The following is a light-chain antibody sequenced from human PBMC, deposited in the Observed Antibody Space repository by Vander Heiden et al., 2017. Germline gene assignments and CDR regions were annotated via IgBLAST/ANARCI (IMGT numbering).Light chain of an antibody. Sequence: QSVLTQPPSVSGVPGQRGTISCTGSNSNIGAGSDVHWYQQLPGTAPKLLIFGNNNRPSGVPDRFSGSKSGTSASLAITGLQAEDEADYYCQSYDSSLSGHVFGTGTKVTVL. CDR1: NSNIGAGSD. CDR2: GNN. V-gene: IGLV1-40*01. CDR3: QSYDSSLSGHV. J-gene: IGLJ1*01.